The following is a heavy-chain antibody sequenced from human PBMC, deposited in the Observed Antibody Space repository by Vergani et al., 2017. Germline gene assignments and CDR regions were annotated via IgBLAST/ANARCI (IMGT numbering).Heavy chain of an antibody. CDR2: ISSSSSYI. Sequence: EVQLVESGGGLVKPGGSLRLSCSASGFTFSSYSINWVRQAPGKGLEWVSSISSSSSYIYYADSVKGRFTISRDNAKNSLYLQMNSLRAEDTAVYYCARGLYCSSISCYKEPSWFDPWGQGTLVTVSS. J-gene: IGHJ5*02. CDR1: GFTFSSYS. CDR3: ARGLYCSSISCYKEPSWFDP. V-gene: IGHV3-21*01. D-gene: IGHD2-2*02.